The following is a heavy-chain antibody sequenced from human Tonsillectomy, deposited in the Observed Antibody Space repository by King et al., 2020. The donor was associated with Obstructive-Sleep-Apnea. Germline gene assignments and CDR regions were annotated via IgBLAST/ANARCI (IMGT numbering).Heavy chain of an antibody. D-gene: IGHD6-13*01. V-gene: IGHV3-11*01. CDR2: ISGSGSTI. CDR3: ARDPLYSSSWYAAPVGGMDV. CDR1: GFTFSDYY. Sequence: VQLVESGGGLVKPGGSLRLSCAASGFTFSDYYMSWIRQAPGKGLEWVSYISGSGSTIYYADSVKGRFTVSRDNAKNSLYLTMKSLRDEDTALYYCARDPLYSSSWYAAPVGGMDVWGQGTTVTVSS. J-gene: IGHJ6*02.